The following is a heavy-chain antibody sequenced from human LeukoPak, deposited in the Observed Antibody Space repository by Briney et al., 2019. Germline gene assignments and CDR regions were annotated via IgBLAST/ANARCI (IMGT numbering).Heavy chain of an antibody. CDR2: NYYSGSN. CDR1: GGFIRCYY. J-gene: IGHJ5*02. Sequence: SETLFLTCTVSGGFIRCYYWRLIRPSPREGPELIGYNYYSGSNNYNTSHKSRVTISVNTSKNQFSLKLSSVTAADTAVYYWASSYYYGSGSYFNWFDPWGQGTLVTVSS. V-gene: IGHV4-59*01. CDR3: ASSYYYGSGSYFNWFDP. D-gene: IGHD3-10*01.